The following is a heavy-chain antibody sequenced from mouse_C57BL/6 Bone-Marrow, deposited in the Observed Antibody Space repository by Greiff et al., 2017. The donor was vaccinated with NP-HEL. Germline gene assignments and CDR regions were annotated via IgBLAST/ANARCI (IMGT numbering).Heavy chain of an antibody. D-gene: IGHD2-2*01. CDR2: IWSGGST. CDR3: ARIGYHGYFDY. V-gene: IGHV2-2*01. J-gene: IGHJ2*01. Sequence: VMLVESGPGLVQPSQSLSITCTVSGFSLTSYGVHWVRQSPGKGLEWLGVIWSGGSTDYTAAFISRLSISKDNSKSQVFFKMNSLQADDTAIYYCARIGYHGYFDYWGQGTTLTVSS. CDR1: GFSLTSYG.